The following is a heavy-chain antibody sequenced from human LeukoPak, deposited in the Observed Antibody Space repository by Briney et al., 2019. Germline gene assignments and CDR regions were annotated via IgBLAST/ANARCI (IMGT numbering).Heavy chain of an antibody. CDR3: AKDHTFDSSSWYY. D-gene: IGHD6-13*01. J-gene: IGHJ4*02. V-gene: IGHV3-30*18. Sequence: PGGSLILSCAAPGFTFSSYGMPWVRQAPGKGLEWVAVISYDGSNKYYADSVKGRFTISRDNSKNTLYLQMNSLRAEDTAVYYCAKDHTFDSSSWYYWGQRTPVTAS. CDR1: GFTFSSYG. CDR2: ISYDGSNK.